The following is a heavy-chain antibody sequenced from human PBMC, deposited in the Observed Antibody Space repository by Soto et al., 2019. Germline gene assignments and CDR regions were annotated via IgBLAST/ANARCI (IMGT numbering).Heavy chain of an antibody. J-gene: IGHJ4*02. CDR3: ARERLDYYDSSATIRTYFFDY. CDR1: GGSISSGDYY. V-gene: IGHV4-30-4*01. D-gene: IGHD3-22*01. CDR2: IYYSGST. Sequence: SETLSLTCTVSGGSISSGDYYWSWIRQPPGKGLEWIGYIYYSGSTYYNPSLKSRVTISVDTSKNQFSLKLSSVTAADTAVYYCARERLDYYDSSATIRTYFFDYWGQGTLVTVSS.